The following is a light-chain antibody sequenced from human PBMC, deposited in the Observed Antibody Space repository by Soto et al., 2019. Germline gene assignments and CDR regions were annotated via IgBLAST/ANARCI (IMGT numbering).Light chain of an antibody. V-gene: IGKV3-11*01. CDR2: HTS. J-gene: IGKJ5*01. Sequence: IVWTQSPATLSSSPGERATLSCRASQTVNSRLAWYQHKPGQAHRLIIYHTSNRATGIPARFSGSGSGTDFTLTISSLQSEDFAVYYCQQYKNWPTITFGQGTRLDIK. CDR3: QQYKNWPTIT. CDR1: QTVNSR.